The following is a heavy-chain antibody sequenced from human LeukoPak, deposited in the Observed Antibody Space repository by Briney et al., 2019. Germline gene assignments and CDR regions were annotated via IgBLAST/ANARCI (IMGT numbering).Heavy chain of an antibody. V-gene: IGHV3-9*01. J-gene: IGHJ3*02. CDR1: GFTFDDYA. CDR2: ISWNSGSI. CDR3: TRVRSVGGNPHAFNI. Sequence: GGSLRLSCAASGFTFDDYAMHWVRQAPGKGLEWVSGISWNSGSIGYADSVKGRFTISRDNAKNSLYLQMNSLRVEDTALYYCTRVRSVGGNPHAFNIWGQGTMVTVSS. D-gene: IGHD4-23*01.